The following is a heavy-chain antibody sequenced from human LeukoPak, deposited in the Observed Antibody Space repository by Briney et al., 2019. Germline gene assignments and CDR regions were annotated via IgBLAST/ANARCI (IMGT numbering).Heavy chain of an antibody. D-gene: IGHD2-21*01. CDR3: ARGAFAGDAFDI. V-gene: IGHV4-39*07. Sequence: SETLSLTCTVSGGSISSSSYYWGWIRQPPGKGLEWIGSIYYSGSTYYNPSLKSRVTISVDTSKNQFSLKLSSVTAADTAVYYCARGAFAGDAFDIWGQGTMVTVSS. CDR2: IYYSGST. CDR1: GGSISSSSYY. J-gene: IGHJ3*02.